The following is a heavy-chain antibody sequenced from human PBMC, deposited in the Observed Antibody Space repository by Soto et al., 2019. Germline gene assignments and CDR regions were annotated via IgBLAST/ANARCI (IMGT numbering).Heavy chain of an antibody. Sequence: EVQLVESGGGLVQPGGSLRLSCAASGFTFSLYSMSWVRQSPGKGLEWVSYISRSSTGIHYADSVKGRFTISRDDATTSMHLKMNSLRDGDTAGYYCARAVTWGLDVWGQGTTVSISS. J-gene: IGHJ6*02. D-gene: IGHD3-10*01. V-gene: IGHV3-48*02. CDR2: ISRSSTGI. CDR1: GFTFSLYS. CDR3: ARAVTWGLDV.